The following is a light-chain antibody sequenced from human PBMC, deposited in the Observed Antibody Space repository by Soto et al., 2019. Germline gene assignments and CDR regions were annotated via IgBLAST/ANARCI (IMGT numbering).Light chain of an antibody. Sequence: DIVMTQSPDSLAVSLGERATINGRSSQGVLARSNNKNYLAWYQQKPGQPPKLLIYWASTRQSGVPDRFSGSGSGTDFTITISSLQAEDVAVYYCQQYYSTVYTFGQGTKLEIK. CDR1: QGVLARSNNKNY. V-gene: IGKV4-1*01. J-gene: IGKJ2*01. CDR3: QQYYSTVYT. CDR2: WAS.